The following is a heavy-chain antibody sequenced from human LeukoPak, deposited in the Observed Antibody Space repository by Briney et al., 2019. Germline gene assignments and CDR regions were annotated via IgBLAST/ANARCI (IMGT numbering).Heavy chain of an antibody. D-gene: IGHD2-15*01. CDR3: ARRQYCSGGSCYQAYYYGMDV. J-gene: IGHJ6*02. CDR2: MNPNSGNT. CDR1: GYIFTSYG. Sequence: ASVKVSCKASGYIFTSYGISWVRQAPGQGLEWMGWMNPNSGNTGYAQKFQGRVTMTRNTSISTAYMELSSLRSEDTAVYYCARRQYCSGGSCYQAYYYGMDVWGQGTTVTVSS. V-gene: IGHV1-8*02.